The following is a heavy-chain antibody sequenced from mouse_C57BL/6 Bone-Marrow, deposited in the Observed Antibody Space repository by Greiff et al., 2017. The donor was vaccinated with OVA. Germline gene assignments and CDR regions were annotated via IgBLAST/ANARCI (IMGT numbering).Heavy chain of an antibody. CDR1: GFSLTSYA. V-gene: IGHV2-9-1*01. Sequence: VKLVESGPGLVAPSQSLSITCTASGFSLTSYAISWVRQPPGKGLEWLGVIWPGGGTNYNSALKSRLSISKDNSKSQVFLKMNSLQTDDTAMYYCARMGLLYAMGYWGQGTSVTVSS. CDR2: IWPGGGT. CDR3: ARMGLLYAMGY. J-gene: IGHJ4*01. D-gene: IGHD2-3*01.